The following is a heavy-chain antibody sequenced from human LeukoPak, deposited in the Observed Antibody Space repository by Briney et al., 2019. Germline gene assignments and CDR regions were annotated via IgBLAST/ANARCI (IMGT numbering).Heavy chain of an antibody. V-gene: IGHV4-30-2*01. J-gene: IGHJ4*02. CDR1: GGSISSGGYS. Sequence: SETLSLTCAVSGGSISSGGYSWSWIRQPPGKGLEWIGYIYHSGSTNYNPSLKSRVTISVDTSKNQFSLKLSSVTAADTAVYYCARDRVRGSSNPYFDYWGQGTLVTVSS. CDR3: ARDRVRGSSNPYFDY. D-gene: IGHD1-26*01. CDR2: IYHSGST.